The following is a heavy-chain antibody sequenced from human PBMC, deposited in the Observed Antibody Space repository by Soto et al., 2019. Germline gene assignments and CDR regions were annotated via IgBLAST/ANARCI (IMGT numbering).Heavy chain of an antibody. V-gene: IGHV4-34*01. CDR3: ARAAGAGTGYYYYMDV. J-gene: IGHJ6*03. Sequence: SDILSLTCAVYCLSFSCYYFGWVLQPPGKGLEWIGEINHSGSTNYNPSLKSRVTISVDTSKNQFSLKLSSVTAADTAVYYCARAAGAGTGYYYYMDVWGKGTTVT. D-gene: IGHD3-10*01. CDR2: INHSGST. CDR1: CLSFSCYY.